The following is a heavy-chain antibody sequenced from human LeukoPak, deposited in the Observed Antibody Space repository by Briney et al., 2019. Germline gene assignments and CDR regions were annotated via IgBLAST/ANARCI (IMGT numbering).Heavy chain of an antibody. Sequence: GASVKVSCKTSGYTFSSYAITWLRQTPGQGLEWMGWIRPYNDDTNYAQNFQARVVMTADTSTKTVYMELRSLTSDDTAVYFCAREGSYGDYLTLDYWGQGTLVTVSS. J-gene: IGHJ4*02. V-gene: IGHV1-18*04. D-gene: IGHD4-17*01. CDR1: GYTFSSYA. CDR2: IRPYNDDT. CDR3: AREGSYGDYLTLDY.